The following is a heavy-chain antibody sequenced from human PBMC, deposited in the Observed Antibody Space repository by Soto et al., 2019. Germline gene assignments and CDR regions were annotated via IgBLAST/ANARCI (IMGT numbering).Heavy chain of an antibody. CDR1: GFTFTSSA. CDR2: IVVGSGNT. CDR3: AADTYYVFWCDPEGGRMYV. D-gene: IGHD3-3*01. Sequence: SVKVSCKASGFTFTSSAVQWVRQARGQRLEWIGWIVVGSGNTNYAQKFQERVTITRDMSTSTAYMELSSLRSEDTAVYYCAADTYYVFWCDPEGGRMYVWGQGTTVTVS. J-gene: IGHJ6*02. V-gene: IGHV1-58*01.